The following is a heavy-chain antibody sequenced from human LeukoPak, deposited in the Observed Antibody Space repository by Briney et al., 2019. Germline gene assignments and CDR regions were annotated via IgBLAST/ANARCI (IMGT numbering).Heavy chain of an antibody. CDR3: ARHSRXYDFPATYYYYYYMDV. D-gene: IGHD3-3*01. Sequence: TSETLSLTCTVSGGSISSYYWSWIRQPPGKGLEWIGYIYYSGSTNYNPSLKSRVTISVDTSKNQFSLKLSSVTAADTAVYYCARHSRXYDFPATYYYYYYMDVWGKGTTVTVSS. V-gene: IGHV4-59*08. CDR1: GGSISSYY. J-gene: IGHJ6*03. CDR2: IYYSGST.